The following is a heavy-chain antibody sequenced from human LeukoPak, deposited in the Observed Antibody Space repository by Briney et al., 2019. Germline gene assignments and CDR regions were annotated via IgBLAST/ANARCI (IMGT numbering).Heavy chain of an antibody. V-gene: IGHV4-39*07. Sequence: SETLSLTCTVSGVSISSSNSYWGWIRQPPGKGLEWIGSIYHSGSTYYNPSLNSRVTISVDTSKNQFSLKLSSVTAADTAVYYCARVRNRRLNWNDGYYYYMDVWGKGTTVTVSS. CDR2: IYHSGST. CDR3: ARVRNRRLNWNDGYYYYMDV. D-gene: IGHD1-1*01. CDR1: GVSISSSNSY. J-gene: IGHJ6*03.